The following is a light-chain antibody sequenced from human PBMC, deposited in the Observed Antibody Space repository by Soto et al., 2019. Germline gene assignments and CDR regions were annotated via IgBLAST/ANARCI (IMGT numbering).Light chain of an antibody. J-gene: IGLJ2*01. Sequence: QSALTQPASVSGSPGQSITISCTGTSSDVGSYNLVSWYQQHPGKAPKLMIYEVSKRPSGVSNRFSGSNSGNTASLTISGLQAEDEADDFCCSYAAGSTFPFGGGTKLTVL. CDR2: EVS. CDR3: CSYAAGSTFP. V-gene: IGLV2-23*02. CDR1: SSDVGSYNL.